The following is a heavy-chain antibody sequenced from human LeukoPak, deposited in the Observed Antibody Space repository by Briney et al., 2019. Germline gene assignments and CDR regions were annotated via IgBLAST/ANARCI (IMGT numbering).Heavy chain of an antibody. V-gene: IGHV3-74*01. CDR2: INSYGSST. Sequence: GGSLRLSCAASGFTFSNYWMHWVRQTPGKGLVWVSRINSYGSSTSYADSVKGRFTISRDNAKNTLYLQMNSLRAEDTAVYYCTSTLHSYCGGDCLGYWGQGTLVTVSS. CDR3: TSTLHSYCGGDCLGY. D-gene: IGHD2-21*02. J-gene: IGHJ4*02. CDR1: GFTFSNYW.